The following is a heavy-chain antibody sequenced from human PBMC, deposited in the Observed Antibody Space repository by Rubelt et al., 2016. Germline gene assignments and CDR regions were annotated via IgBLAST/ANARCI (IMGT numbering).Heavy chain of an antibody. J-gene: IGHJ4*02. D-gene: IGHD3/OR15-3a*01. CDR1: GYSISSGYY. Sequence: QVHLQESGPGLVKPSETLSLPCTVSGYSISSGYYWGWLRQPPGKGLEWIGSVYHSGSAYYKPSLQSRVTISVDTSKNQLSLKLSSVTAADTAVDYCASGTVYFDNWGQGTLVTVSS. V-gene: IGHV4-38-2*02. CDR3: ASGTVYFDN. CDR2: VYHSGSA.